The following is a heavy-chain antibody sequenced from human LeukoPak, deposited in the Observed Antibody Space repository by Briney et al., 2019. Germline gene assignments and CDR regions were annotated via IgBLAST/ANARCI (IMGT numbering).Heavy chain of an antibody. Sequence: GGFLRLSCAASGFTVSSNYMSWVRQAPGKGLEWVSVIYSGGSTYYSDSVRGRFTISRDNSKNTLYLQMNSLRAEDTAVYYCARVGYSSSWYPEEWFDPWGQGTLVTVSS. J-gene: IGHJ5*02. V-gene: IGHV3-66*02. CDR2: IYSGGST. D-gene: IGHD6-13*01. CDR1: GFTVSSNY. CDR3: ARVGYSSSWYPEEWFDP.